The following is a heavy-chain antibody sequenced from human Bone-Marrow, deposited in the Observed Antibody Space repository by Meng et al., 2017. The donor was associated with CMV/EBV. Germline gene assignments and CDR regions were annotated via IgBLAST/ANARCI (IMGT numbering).Heavy chain of an antibody. CDR1: GGTFNRYA. Sequence: SVKVSCKASGGTFNRYAISWVRQAPGQGLEWMGGIIPIFRTANYAQKFQGRVTITTDDSTSTAYMDLSSLRSEDTAVYYCARVIPGDVVVPAARNYYYGMDVWGQGTTVTVSS. D-gene: IGHD2-2*01. CDR3: ARVIPGDVVVPAARNYYYGMDV. J-gene: IGHJ6*02. V-gene: IGHV1-69*05. CDR2: IIPIFRTA.